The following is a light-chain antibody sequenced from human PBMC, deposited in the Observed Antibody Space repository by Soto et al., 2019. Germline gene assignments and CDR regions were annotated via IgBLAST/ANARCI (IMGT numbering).Light chain of an antibody. CDR1: ESVSSN. CDR3: QQYSNWPWT. CDR2: DAS. V-gene: IGKV3D-15*01. Sequence: MLTQSPGTLSVSPGEIATRACRASESVSSNLAWYQQKPGQAPRLLIHDASNRATGIPARFRGSGSGTDFTLTIRSLQSEDSAVYYCQQYSNWPWTFAQGTKVDIK. J-gene: IGKJ1*01.